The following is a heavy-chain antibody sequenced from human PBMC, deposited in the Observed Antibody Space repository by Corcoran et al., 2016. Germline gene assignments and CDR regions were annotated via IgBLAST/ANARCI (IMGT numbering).Heavy chain of an antibody. Sequence: QVQLVQSGAEVKKPGSSVKVSCKASGGTFSSYAISWVRQAPGQGLEWMGGIIPIFGTANYAQKFQGRVTISADESTSTAYMELSSLRSEDTAVYFCAFLAPDSSGYPYFDYWGQGTLVTVSS. D-gene: IGHD3-22*01. CDR3: AFLAPDSSGYPYFDY. CDR2: IIPIFGTA. V-gene: IGHV1-69*01. J-gene: IGHJ4*02. CDR1: GGTFSSYA.